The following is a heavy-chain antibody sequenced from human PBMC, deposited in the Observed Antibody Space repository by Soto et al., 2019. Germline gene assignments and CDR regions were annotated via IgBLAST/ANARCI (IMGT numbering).Heavy chain of an antibody. CDR1: GYSFTNYW. CDR2: IYPGDSDT. CDR3: ARDSQDILTGYHPFAS. V-gene: IGHV5-51*01. J-gene: IGHJ5*02. Sequence: GESLKISCKGSGYSFTNYWIGWVRQMPGKGLEWMGIIYPGDSDTIYSPSFQGQVTISADKSISTAYLQWSSLKVSDTAMYYCARDSQDILTGYHPFASWGQGTLVTVPQ. D-gene: IGHD3-9*01.